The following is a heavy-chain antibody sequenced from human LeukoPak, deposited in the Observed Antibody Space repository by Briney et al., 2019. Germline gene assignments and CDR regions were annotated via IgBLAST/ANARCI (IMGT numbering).Heavy chain of an antibody. Sequence: ASVKVPCKASGYTFTSYYMHWVRQAPGQGLEWMGIINPSGGSTSYAQKFQGRVTMTRDTSTSTVYMELSSLRSEDTAVYYCARDGGIVVVPAEGWFDPWGQGTLVTVSS. D-gene: IGHD2-2*01. CDR3: ARDGGIVVVPAEGWFDP. J-gene: IGHJ5*02. CDR1: GYTFTSYY. CDR2: INPSGGST. V-gene: IGHV1-46*01.